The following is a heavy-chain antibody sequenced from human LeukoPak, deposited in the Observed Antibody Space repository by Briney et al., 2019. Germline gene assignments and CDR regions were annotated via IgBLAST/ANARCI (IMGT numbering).Heavy chain of an antibody. CDR1: GFTFSSYA. Sequence: GGSLRLSCAASGFTFSSYAMSWVRQALGKGLEWVSAISGSGGSTYYADSVKGRFTISRDNSKNTLYLQMNSLRAEDTAVYYCAKAQNYDILTGYGYWGQGTLVTVSS. CDR3: AKAQNYDILTGYGY. D-gene: IGHD3-9*01. J-gene: IGHJ4*02. CDR2: ISGSGGST. V-gene: IGHV3-23*01.